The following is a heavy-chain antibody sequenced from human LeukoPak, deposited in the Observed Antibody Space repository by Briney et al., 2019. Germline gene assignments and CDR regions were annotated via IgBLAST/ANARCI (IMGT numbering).Heavy chain of an antibody. CDR1: GFTFSNYA. D-gene: IGHD4-17*01. J-gene: IGHJ4*02. V-gene: IGHV3-23*01. CDR2: ISGSSGLT. Sequence: GGSLRLSCAASGFTFSNYAMSWVRQAPGRGLEWISAISGSSGLTYYADSVKGRFTISRDNSKNTLFLQMNSLRAEDTAVYYCARRGESASYGDYRFDYWGQGTLVTVSS. CDR3: ARRGESASYGDYRFDY.